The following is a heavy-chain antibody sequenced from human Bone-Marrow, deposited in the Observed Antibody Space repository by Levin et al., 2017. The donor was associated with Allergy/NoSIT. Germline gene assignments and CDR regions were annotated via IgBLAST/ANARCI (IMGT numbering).Heavy chain of an antibody. CDR1: GFTFSSYG. CDR3: AKGRAEFDY. D-gene: IGHD1-26*01. V-gene: IGHV3-30*18. CDR2: ISYDGSNK. Sequence: GESLKISCAASGFTFSSYGMHWVRQAPGKGLEWVAVISYDGSNKYYADSVKGRFTISRDNSKNTLYLQMNSLRAEDTAVYYCAKGRAEFDYWGQGTLVTVSS. J-gene: IGHJ4*02.